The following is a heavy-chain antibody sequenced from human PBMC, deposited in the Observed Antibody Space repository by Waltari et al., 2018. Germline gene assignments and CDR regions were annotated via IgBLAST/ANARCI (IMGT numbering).Heavy chain of an antibody. D-gene: IGHD3-22*01. Sequence: QVQLVESGGGVVQPGRSLRLSCAASGFTFSSYGMHWVRQAPGKGLEWVAVIWYDGSNKYYADSVKGRFTISRDNSKNTLYLQMNSLRAEDTAMYYCAKGAYYYDSSGWTFDPWGQGTLVTVSS. V-gene: IGHV3-30*18. CDR1: GFTFSSYG. CDR2: IWYDGSNK. CDR3: AKGAYYYDSSGWTFDP. J-gene: IGHJ5*02.